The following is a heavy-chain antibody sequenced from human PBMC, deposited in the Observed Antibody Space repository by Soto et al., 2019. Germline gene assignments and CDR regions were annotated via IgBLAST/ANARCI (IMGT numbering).Heavy chain of an antibody. V-gene: IGHV1-69*02. CDR3: ARRPNSRGDD. J-gene: IGHJ4*02. CDR2: IIPLLGIT. D-gene: IGHD2-21*01. CDR1: GGSFSSFH. Sequence: QVQLVQSGAEVRKPGSSVKVSCKTSGGSFSSFHITWVRQAPGQGLEWMGRIIPLLGITNYAQNFQGRVTITADKSTNPAYMELNSLRYEDTAMYYCARRPNSRGDDWGQGTLITVSS.